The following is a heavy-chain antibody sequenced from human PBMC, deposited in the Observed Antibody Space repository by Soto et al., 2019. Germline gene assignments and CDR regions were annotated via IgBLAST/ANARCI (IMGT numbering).Heavy chain of an antibody. V-gene: IGHV3-66*01. CDR1: GFTVSSNY. CDR2: ISSGGSA. D-gene: IGHD6-19*01. Sequence: GGSLTLSCAASGFTVSSNYMSWVRQAPGKGLDWVSLISSGGSAYYADSVKGRFTISRDNSKNTLYLQMNSLRAEDTAVYYCAIDSSGWYSTYYWCQGTLLTVSS. CDR3: AIDSSGWYSTYY. J-gene: IGHJ4*02.